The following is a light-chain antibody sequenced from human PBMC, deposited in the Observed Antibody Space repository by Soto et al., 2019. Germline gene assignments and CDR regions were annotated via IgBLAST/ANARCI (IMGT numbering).Light chain of an antibody. CDR1: SSDFGDYNY. V-gene: IGLV2-14*01. Sequence: QSALTQPASVSGSPGQSITISCTGTSSDFGDYNYVSWYQQHPGKAPKLMIYEVSNRPSGVSIRFSGSKSGNTASLTISGLHADEEADYYCSSYTSIFTYVFGTGTKLTVL. CDR2: EVS. CDR3: SSYTSIFTYV. J-gene: IGLJ1*01.